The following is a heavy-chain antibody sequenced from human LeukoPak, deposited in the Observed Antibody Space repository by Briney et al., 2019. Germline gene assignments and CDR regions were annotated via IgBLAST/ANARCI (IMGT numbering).Heavy chain of an antibody. CDR1: GGSISSYY. J-gene: IGHJ4*02. CDR3: ARVGAPYSSSWYFSL. CDR2: IYYSGST. D-gene: IGHD6-13*01. Sequence: SETLSLTCTVSGGSISSYYWSWIRQPPGKGLECIGYIYYSGSTNYKPSLKSRVTISVDTSKNQFSLKLSSVTAADTAVYYCARVGAPYSSSWYFSLWGQGTLVTVSS. V-gene: IGHV4-59*01.